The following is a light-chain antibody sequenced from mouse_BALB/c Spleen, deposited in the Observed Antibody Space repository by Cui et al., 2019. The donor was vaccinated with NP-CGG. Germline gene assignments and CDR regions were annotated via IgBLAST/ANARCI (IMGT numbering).Light chain of an antibody. V-gene: IGLV1*01. CDR1: TGAFTTSNY. CDR3: ALWYSNHWV. CDR2: GTN. Sequence: QAVVTKASALTTSPGETVTLPCRSSTGAFTTSNYAKRVQEKPDHLFTGLIGGTNNRAPGVPARFSGSLIGDKAALTITGAQTEDEAIYFCALWYSNHWVFGGGTKLTVL. J-gene: IGLJ1*01.